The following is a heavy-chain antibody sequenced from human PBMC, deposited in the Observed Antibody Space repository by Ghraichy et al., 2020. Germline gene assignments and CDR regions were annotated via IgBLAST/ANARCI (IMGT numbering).Heavy chain of an antibody. CDR3: ARRPDPFWSGYYTDY. D-gene: IGHD3-3*01. V-gene: IGHV4-34*01. J-gene: IGHJ4*02. Sequence: SETLSLTCAVYGGSFSGYYWSWIRQPPGKGLEWIGEINHSGSTNYNPSLKSRVTISVDTSKNQFSLKLSSVTAADTAVYYCARRPDPFWSGYYTDYWGQGTLVTVSS. CDR1: GGSFSGYY. CDR2: INHSGST.